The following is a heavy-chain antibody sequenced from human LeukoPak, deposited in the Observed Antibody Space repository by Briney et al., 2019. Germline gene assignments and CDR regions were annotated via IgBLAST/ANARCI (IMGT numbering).Heavy chain of an antibody. CDR3: AREPTRPLGWNYPFDY. J-gene: IGHJ4*02. V-gene: IGHV3-21*01. D-gene: IGHD1-7*01. CDR2: VSSSSSYI. Sequence: KAGGSLRLSCAASGFTFSSYSMNWVRQAPGKGLEWVSSVSSSSSYIYYADSVKGRFTISRDNAKNSLYLQMNSLRAEDTAVYYCAREPTRPLGWNYPFDYWGQGTLVTVSS. CDR1: GFTFSSYS.